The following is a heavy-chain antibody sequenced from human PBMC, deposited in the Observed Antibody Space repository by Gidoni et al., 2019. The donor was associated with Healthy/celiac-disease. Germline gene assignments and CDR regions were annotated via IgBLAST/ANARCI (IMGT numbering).Heavy chain of an antibody. CDR2: ISWNSGSI. CDR3: AKDIFAYSSSWSAPLDY. J-gene: IGHJ4*02. D-gene: IGHD6-13*01. Sequence: EVQLVESGGSLVQPGRSLRLSCAAYGFTFDDYALHWFRQAPGKGLEWVSGISWNSGSIGYADSVKGRFTISRDNAKNSLYLQMNSLRAEDTALYYCAKDIFAYSSSWSAPLDYWGQGTLVTVSS. V-gene: IGHV3-9*01. CDR1: GFTFDDYA.